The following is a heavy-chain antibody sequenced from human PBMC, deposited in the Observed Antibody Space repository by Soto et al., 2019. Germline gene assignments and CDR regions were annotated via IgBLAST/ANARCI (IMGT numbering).Heavy chain of an antibody. D-gene: IGHD3-3*01. J-gene: IGHJ4*02. CDR1: GFTFSSYA. CDR3: AIDSCYYDFWSADAASEYEG. CDR2: ISGSGGST. Sequence: PGGSLRLSCAASGFTFSSYAMSWVRQAPGKGLEWVSAISGSGGSTYYADSVKGRFTISRDNSKNTLYLQMNSLRAEDTAVYYCAIDSCYYDFWSADAASEYEGWGQGTLVTVSS. V-gene: IGHV3-23*01.